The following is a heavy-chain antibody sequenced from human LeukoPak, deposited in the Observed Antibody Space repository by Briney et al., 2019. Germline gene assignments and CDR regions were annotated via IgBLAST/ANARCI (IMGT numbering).Heavy chain of an antibody. Sequence: GGSLRLSCAASGFTFSSYGMHWVRQAPGKGLEWVAVIWSDENKKFYADSVKGRFTISRDNFKSTLYLQMDSLRVEDTAVYYCTRDQEGSDYWGQGTLVTVSS. CDR1: GFTFSSYG. CDR2: IWSDENKK. CDR3: TRDQEGSDY. J-gene: IGHJ4*02. V-gene: IGHV3-33*01.